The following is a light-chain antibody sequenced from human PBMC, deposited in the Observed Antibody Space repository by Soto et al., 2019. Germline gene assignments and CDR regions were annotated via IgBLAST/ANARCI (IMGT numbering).Light chain of an antibody. J-gene: IGKJ1*01. Sequence: EVVLTQSPGTLSLSPGERATLSCRASQSVSSSYLAWYQQKPGPAPRLFIYGTSSRATGIPARFSGSGSGTNFTLNICTLEPEDCAVYYCQQYGSSSWTFGHGTKVEIK. V-gene: IGKV3-20*01. CDR2: GTS. CDR3: QQYGSSSWT. CDR1: QSVSSSY.